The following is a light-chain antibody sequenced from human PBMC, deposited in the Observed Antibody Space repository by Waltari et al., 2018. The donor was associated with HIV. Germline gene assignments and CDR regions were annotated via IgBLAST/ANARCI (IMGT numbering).Light chain of an antibody. CDR1: SSDVGSYNR. CDR3: SSYTSSSTVV. V-gene: IGLV2-18*02. J-gene: IGLJ2*01. Sequence: QSALTQPPSVSGSPGQSVTISCTGPSSDVGSYNRVSWYQPPPRTAPKLMIYEVSNRPSGVPDRFSGSKSGNTASLTISGLQAEDEADYYCSSYTSSSTVVFGGGTKLTVL. CDR2: EVS.